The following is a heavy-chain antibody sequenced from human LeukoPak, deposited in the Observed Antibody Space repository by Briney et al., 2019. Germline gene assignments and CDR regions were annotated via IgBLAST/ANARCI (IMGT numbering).Heavy chain of an antibody. CDR3: ARGNYDFWSGYYQAYYYYMDV. V-gene: IGHV4-39*07. Sequence: PSETLSLTCTVSGGSISSSSYYWGWIRQPPGKGLEWIGSIYYSGSTYYNPSLKSRVTISVDTSKNQFSLKLSSVTAADTAVYYCARGNYDFWSGYYQAYYYYMDVWGKGTTVTVSS. CDR1: GGSISSSSYY. J-gene: IGHJ6*03. CDR2: IYYSGST. D-gene: IGHD3-3*01.